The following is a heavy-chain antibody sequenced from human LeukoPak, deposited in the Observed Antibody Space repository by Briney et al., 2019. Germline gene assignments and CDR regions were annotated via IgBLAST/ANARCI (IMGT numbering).Heavy chain of an antibody. CDR1: GFTFSSYS. CDR3: ARVVTSNYYDSSGYSAFDI. CDR2: ISFSSATI. J-gene: IGHJ3*02. Sequence: GGSLRLSCEASGFTFSSYSMNWVRQAPGKGLEWVSYISFSSATIHYADSVKGRFTISRDNAKNSLYLQMNSLRAEDTAVYYCARVVTSNYYDSSGYSAFDIWGQGTMVTVSS. V-gene: IGHV3-48*04. D-gene: IGHD3-22*01.